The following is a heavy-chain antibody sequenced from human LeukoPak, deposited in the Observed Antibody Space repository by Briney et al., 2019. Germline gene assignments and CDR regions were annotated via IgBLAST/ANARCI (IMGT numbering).Heavy chain of an antibody. CDR1: GGSINNNKNF. V-gene: IGHV4-39*07. CDR3: ARALDYGDYEYGAFDI. CDR2: ISYSGTT. J-gene: IGHJ3*02. Sequence: PSETLSLTCTVSGGSINNNKNFWDWIRQPPGKGLEWIGTISYSGTTYYSPSLKSRVTISADTSKNQFSLKLSSVTAADTAVYYCARALDYGDYEYGAFDIWGQGTMVTVSS. D-gene: IGHD4-17*01.